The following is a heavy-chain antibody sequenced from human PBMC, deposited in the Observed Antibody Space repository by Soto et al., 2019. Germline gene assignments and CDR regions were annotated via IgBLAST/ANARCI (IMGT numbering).Heavy chain of an antibody. CDR1: GGSISSSTYY. D-gene: IGHD1-26*01. Sequence: QLQLQESGPGLLKPSETLSLTCTVSGGSISSSTYYWGWIRQPPGKGLEWIGSIYYNGNTRYNPSLESRFTISVDTSKSQFSLKVSSASSADTAVYYCARTPLRDGSYSLPRTFDHWGQGTLVTVSS. V-gene: IGHV4-39*01. CDR2: IYYNGNT. CDR3: ARTPLRDGSYSLPRTFDH. J-gene: IGHJ4*02.